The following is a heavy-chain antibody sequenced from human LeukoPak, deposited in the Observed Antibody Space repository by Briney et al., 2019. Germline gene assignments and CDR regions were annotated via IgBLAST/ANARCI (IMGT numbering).Heavy chain of an antibody. J-gene: IGHJ4*02. Sequence: SETLSLTCTVSGGSISSGGYYWSWIRQHPGKGLEWIGYIYYSGSTYYNPSLKSRVTISVDTSKNQFSLKLSSVTAADTAVYYYARGSHYYDSSGYSLDVYYFDYWGQGTLVTVSS. CDR1: GGSISSGGYY. V-gene: IGHV4-31*03. CDR3: ARGSHYYDSSGYSLDVYYFDY. D-gene: IGHD3-22*01. CDR2: IYYSGST.